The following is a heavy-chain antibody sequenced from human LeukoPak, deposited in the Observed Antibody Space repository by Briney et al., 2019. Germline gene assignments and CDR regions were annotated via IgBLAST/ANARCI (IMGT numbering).Heavy chain of an antibody. CDR2: MNPNSGNT. Sequence: GASVKVSCKASGYTFTSYDINWVRQATGQGLEWMGWMNPNSGNTGYAQKFQGRVTMTRNTSISTAYMELSSLRSEDTAVYYCARKTSKRGVHRGVIQGNWFDPWGQGTLVTVSS. V-gene: IGHV1-8*02. D-gene: IGHD3-10*01. J-gene: IGHJ5*02. CDR3: ARKTSKRGVHRGVIQGNWFDP. CDR1: GYTFTSYD.